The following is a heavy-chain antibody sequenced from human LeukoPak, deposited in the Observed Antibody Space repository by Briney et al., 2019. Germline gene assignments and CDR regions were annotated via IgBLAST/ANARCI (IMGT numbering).Heavy chain of an antibody. CDR3: AKADLWFGELFDY. Sequence: GGSLRLSCAASGFTFSSYGMHWVRQAPGKGLEWVAFIRYDGSNKYYADSVKGRFTISRDNSKNTLYLQMNSLRAEDTAVYYCAKADLWFGELFDYWGQGTLVTVSS. D-gene: IGHD3-10*01. CDR2: IRYDGSNK. J-gene: IGHJ4*02. CDR1: GFTFSSYG. V-gene: IGHV3-30*02.